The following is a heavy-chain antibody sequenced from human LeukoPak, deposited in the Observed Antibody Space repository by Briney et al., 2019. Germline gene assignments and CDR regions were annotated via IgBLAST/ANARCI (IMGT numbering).Heavy chain of an antibody. CDR3: ARVSLGAHFDY. CDR1: GFTFSSYA. V-gene: IGHV4-30-2*01. Sequence: LRLSCAASGFTFSSYAMSWVRQAPGKGLEWIGYIYHSGSTYYDPSLKSRVTISVDRSKNQFSLKLSSVTAADTAVYYCARVSLGAHFDYWGQGTLVTVSS. CDR2: IYHSGST. J-gene: IGHJ4*02.